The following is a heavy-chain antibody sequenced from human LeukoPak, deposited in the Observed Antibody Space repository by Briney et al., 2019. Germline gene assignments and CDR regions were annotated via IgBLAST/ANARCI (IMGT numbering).Heavy chain of an antibody. D-gene: IGHD2-2*01. J-gene: IGHJ6*02. V-gene: IGHV3-74*01. CDR1: GFTFSSYW. CDR3: AREYAVPAFYYYYGMDV. CDR2: INGDGSST. Sequence: GGSLRLSCAASGFTFSSYWMHWVRQAPGKGLVWVSRINGDGSSTSYADSVKGRFTISRDNAKNTLYLQMNSLRAEDTAVYYCAREYAVPAFYYYYGMDVWGQGTTVTVSS.